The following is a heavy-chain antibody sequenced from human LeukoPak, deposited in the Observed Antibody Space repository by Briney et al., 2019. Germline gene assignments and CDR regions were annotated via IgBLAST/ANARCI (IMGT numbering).Heavy chain of an antibody. CDR3: AKVPRGHYFDL. D-gene: IGHD1-14*01. CDR2: ISGSGGST. V-gene: IGHV3-23*01. Sequence: GGSLRLSCAASGFTFSDYYMSWIRQAPGKGLEWVSSISGSGGSTYYADSVKGRFTISRDNSKNTLYLQMNSLRAEDTAVYYCAKVPRGHYFDLWGRGTLVTVSS. CDR1: GFTFSDYY. J-gene: IGHJ2*01.